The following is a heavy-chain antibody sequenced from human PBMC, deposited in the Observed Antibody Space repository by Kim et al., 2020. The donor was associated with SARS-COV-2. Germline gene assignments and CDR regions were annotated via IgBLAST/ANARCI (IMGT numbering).Heavy chain of an antibody. V-gene: IGHV3-30-3*01. Sequence: GGSLRLSCAASGFTFSRYTMHWVRQAPGKGLEWVAIMAYDGSNKYYADSVKGRFTISRDNSKNTLYLEMNSVRTEDTAVYYCARGGLTTVTTFQGYYNGMDVWGQGTTVTVSS. D-gene: IGHD4-17*01. CDR2: MAYDGSNK. J-gene: IGHJ6*02. CDR1: GFTFSRYT. CDR3: ARGGLTTVTTFQGYYNGMDV.